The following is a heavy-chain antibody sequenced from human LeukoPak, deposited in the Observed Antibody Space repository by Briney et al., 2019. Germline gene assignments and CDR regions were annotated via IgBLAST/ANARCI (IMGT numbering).Heavy chain of an antibody. CDR2: SYWNKDK. CDR1: GFSLTTTGVG. V-gene: IGHV2-5*01. Sequence: SGPTLVKPTQTLTLTCTFSGFSLTTTGVGVGWIRQPPGKALEWLAVSYWNKDKSYSPSLKSRLTITKDTSKNQVVLKMTNMDPVDTATYYCAHKGRGSGSYNMWGQGTLVTVSS. CDR3: AHKGRGSGSYNM. J-gene: IGHJ4*02. D-gene: IGHD3-10*01.